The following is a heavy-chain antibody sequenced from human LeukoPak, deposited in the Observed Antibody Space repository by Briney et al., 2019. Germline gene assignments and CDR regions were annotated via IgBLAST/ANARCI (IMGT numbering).Heavy chain of an antibody. CDR2: IYYSGST. J-gene: IGHJ4*02. Sequence: SETLSLTCTVSGFTISSSSYYWGWLRQPPGKGLEWFGSIYYSGSTYYNPSRKSRVTISVDTYKNQFSLKLSSVTAADTAVYYCASPHISSGWYVYWGQGTLVTVSS. V-gene: IGHV4-39*01. D-gene: IGHD6-19*01. CDR3: ASPHISSGWYVY. CDR1: GFTISSSSYY.